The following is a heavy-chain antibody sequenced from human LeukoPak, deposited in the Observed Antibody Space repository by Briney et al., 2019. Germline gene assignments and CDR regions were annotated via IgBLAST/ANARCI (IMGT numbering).Heavy chain of an antibody. CDR2: INPNSGGT. D-gene: IGHD2-2*01. CDR3: ARGVGLPPYYCSSTSCPGGAFDI. J-gene: IGHJ3*02. V-gene: IGHV1-2*02. CDR1: GYTFTGYY. Sequence: ASVKVSCKASGYTFTGYYMHWVRQAPGQGLEWMGWINPNSGGTNYAQKFQGRVTMTRDTSISTAYMELSRLRSDDTAVYYCARGVGLPPYYCSSTSCPGGAFDIWGQGTMVTVSS.